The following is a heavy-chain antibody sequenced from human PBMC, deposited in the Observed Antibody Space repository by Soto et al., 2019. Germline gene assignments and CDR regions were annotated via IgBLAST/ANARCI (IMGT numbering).Heavy chain of an antibody. CDR3: ARQGFGALHGLVYV. CDR1: AGSISSYN. D-gene: IGHD3-10*01. CDR2: VHQSWGS. Sequence: PSETLSLTCTVSAGSISSYNWSWIRQPPGKGMDWIGYVHQSWGSTYNPSLQSRVAISLDTSKSQFSLKLASVTGTDAAVYFCARQGFGALHGLVYVWGQGTTVTVSS. J-gene: IGHJ6*02. V-gene: IGHV4-59*08.